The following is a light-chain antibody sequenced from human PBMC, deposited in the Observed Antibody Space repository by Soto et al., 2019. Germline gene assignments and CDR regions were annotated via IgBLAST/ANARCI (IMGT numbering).Light chain of an antibody. Sequence: QSALTQPASVSGSPGQSITISCTGTSSDVGSYNLVSWYQQHPGKAPKLMIYEGSKRPSGVSNRFSGSKSGNTASLTISGLQAEDEADYYCCSYACSSTFPWVFGGGTKLTVL. CDR2: EGS. V-gene: IGLV2-23*01. CDR3: CSYACSSTFPWV. CDR1: SSDVGSYNL. J-gene: IGLJ3*02.